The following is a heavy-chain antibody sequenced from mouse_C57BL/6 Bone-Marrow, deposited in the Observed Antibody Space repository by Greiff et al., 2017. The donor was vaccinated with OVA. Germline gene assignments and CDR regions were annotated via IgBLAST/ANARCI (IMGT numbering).Heavy chain of an antibody. CDR3: ARGEYYGSSLGGFAY. V-gene: IGHV1-52*01. CDR1: GYTFTSYC. Sequence: QVQLQQSGAELVRPGSSVKLSCKASGYTFTSYCMHWVKQRPIQGLEWIGNIDPSDSETHYNQKFKDKATLTVDKSSSTAYMQLSSLTSEDSAVYYCARGEYYGSSLGGFAYWGQGTLVTVSA. D-gene: IGHD1-1*01. J-gene: IGHJ3*01. CDR2: IDPSDSET.